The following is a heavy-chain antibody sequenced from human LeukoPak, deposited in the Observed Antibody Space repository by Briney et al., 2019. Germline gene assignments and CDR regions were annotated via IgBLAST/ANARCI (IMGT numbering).Heavy chain of an antibody. Sequence: ASVTVSCMAFGYTFIDYWMHGVGQAPGQGREWMGVISLSGGSTIYAQNFKGRVTLTRDMSTSTDYLELRSLRAEDTAVYYCAELGITMIGGVWGKGTTVTISS. CDR3: AELGITMIGGV. CDR1: GYTFIDYW. V-gene: IGHV1-46*01. CDR2: ISLSGGST. J-gene: IGHJ6*04. D-gene: IGHD3-10*02.